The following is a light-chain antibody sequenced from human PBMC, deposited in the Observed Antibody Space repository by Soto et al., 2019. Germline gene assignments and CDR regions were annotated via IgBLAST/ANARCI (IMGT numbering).Light chain of an antibody. J-gene: IGKJ4*01. CDR3: QQYDNLPPLT. V-gene: IGKV1-33*01. Sequence: DIQMTQSPSSLSASVGDRVTITCQASQDISNYLNWYQQKPGKAPKLLIYDASNLETGVPSRFSESGSETDFTFNISSLQPEDIATYYCQQYDNLPPLTFGGGTKVEIK. CDR2: DAS. CDR1: QDISNY.